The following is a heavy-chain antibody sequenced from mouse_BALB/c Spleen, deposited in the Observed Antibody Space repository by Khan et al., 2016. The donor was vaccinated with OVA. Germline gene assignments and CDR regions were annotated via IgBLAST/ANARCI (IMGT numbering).Heavy chain of an antibody. CDR1: GYSITSGYG. CDR3: ARTARIKY. D-gene: IGHD1-2*01. J-gene: IGHJ2*01. Sequence: EVQLQESGPGLVKPSQSLSLTCTVTGYSITSGYGWNWNRQFPGNKLEWMGYISYSGSTNYNPSLKSRIAFTRDTSKNQFFLQLNSVTTKDTATYYCARTARIKYWGQGTTLTVSS. V-gene: IGHV3-2*02. CDR2: ISYSGST.